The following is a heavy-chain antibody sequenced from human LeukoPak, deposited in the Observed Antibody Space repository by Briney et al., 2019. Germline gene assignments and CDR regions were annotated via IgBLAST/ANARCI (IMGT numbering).Heavy chain of an antibody. CDR1: GFTFSSYA. V-gene: IGHV3-23*01. CDR2: ISGSGGRT. D-gene: IGHD3-10*01. J-gene: IGHJ6*02. Sequence: GGSLRLSCAASGFTFSSYAMSWVRQAPGKGLEWVSAISGSGGRTYYADSVKGRFTISRDNSKNTLYLQMNSLRAEDTAVYYCASSYYYGSGSYYIYYYGMDVWGQGTTVTVSS. CDR3: ASSYYYGSGSYYIYYYGMDV.